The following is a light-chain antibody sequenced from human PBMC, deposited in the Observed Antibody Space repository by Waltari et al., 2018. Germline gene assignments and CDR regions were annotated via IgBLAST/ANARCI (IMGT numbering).Light chain of an antibody. CDR3: GSWDGSLSALV. CDR2: DNI. J-gene: IGLJ2*01. CDR1: DSNIGNNY. V-gene: IGLV1-51*01. Sequence: QSVLTQPPSVSAAPGQKVTIPCSGSDSNIGNNYVSWYQQFPGSAPKLLIYDNIYRPSGIPDRFSGSRSGPSATLDITGIQTGDEADYFCGSWDGSLSALVFGGGTTLTV.